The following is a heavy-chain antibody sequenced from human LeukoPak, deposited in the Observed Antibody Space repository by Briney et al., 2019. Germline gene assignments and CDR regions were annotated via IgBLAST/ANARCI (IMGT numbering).Heavy chain of an antibody. Sequence: PGGSLRLSCAASGFTFSSYSMNWVRQAPGKGLEWVSYNSSSSSTIYYADSVKGRFTISRDNAKNSLYLQMNSLRDEDTAVYYCARGIQLERPDAFDIWGQGTMVTVSS. CDR2: NSSSSSTI. V-gene: IGHV3-48*02. D-gene: IGHD1-1*01. CDR3: ARGIQLERPDAFDI. CDR1: GFTFSSYS. J-gene: IGHJ3*02.